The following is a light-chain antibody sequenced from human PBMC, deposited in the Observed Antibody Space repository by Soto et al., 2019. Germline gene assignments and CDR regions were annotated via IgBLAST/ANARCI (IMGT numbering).Light chain of an antibody. V-gene: IGKV1-5*03. CDR2: KAS. J-gene: IGKJ1*01. CDR1: QSISSW. CDR3: QQYNSYPWT. Sequence: DMPMPQSPSNLRAYVGDRATITCRASQSISSWLAWYQQRQGKAPILLIFKASSLESGVPSRFRGRGSGTEFTLTISRLQADDVVTDYCQQYNSYPWTFGQGTEVEIK.